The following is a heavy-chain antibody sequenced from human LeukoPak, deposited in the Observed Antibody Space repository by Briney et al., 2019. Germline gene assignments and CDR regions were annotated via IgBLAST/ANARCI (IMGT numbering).Heavy chain of an antibody. CDR1: GYTFTSYD. Sequence: ASVKVSCKASGYTFTSYDINWVRQATGQGLEWMGWMNPNSGNTGYAHKFQGRVTVTTDTSTSTTYMELRSLRSDDTAVYYCARVCAYCGGNWPAEDYWGQGTRVTVSS. J-gene: IGHJ4*02. V-gene: IGHV1-8*01. CDR2: MNPNSGNT. D-gene: IGHD2-21*01. CDR3: ARVCAYCGGNWPAEDY.